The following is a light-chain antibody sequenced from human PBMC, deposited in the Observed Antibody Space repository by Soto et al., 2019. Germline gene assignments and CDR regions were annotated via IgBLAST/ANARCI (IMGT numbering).Light chain of an antibody. CDR2: DVF. Sequence: QSALTQPRSVSGSPGQSVTISCTGTSSDVGGYEYVSWYQQRPGKAPKLIIYDVFKRPLGVPGRFSASKSGNTASPTISGLQAEDEADYHCSSQAGSYTLVFGGGTKLTVL. CDR1: SSDVGGYEY. CDR3: SSQAGSYTLV. J-gene: IGLJ2*01. V-gene: IGLV2-11*01.